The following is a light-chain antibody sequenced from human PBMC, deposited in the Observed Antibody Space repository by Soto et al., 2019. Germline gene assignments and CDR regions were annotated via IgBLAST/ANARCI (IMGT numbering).Light chain of an antibody. CDR3: QQYGSPPRYT. CDR1: QSVSSSY. J-gene: IGKJ2*01. Sequence: EIVLTQSPGTLSLSPGERATLSCRASQSVSSSYLAWYQQKPGQAPRLLIYGASSRATGIPDRFSGSGSGTDLTLTISRLEPEDFAVYYWQQYGSPPRYTFGQGTKLEIK. CDR2: GAS. V-gene: IGKV3-20*01.